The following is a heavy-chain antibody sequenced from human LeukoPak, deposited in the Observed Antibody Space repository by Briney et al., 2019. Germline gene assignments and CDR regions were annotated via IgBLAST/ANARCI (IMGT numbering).Heavy chain of an antibody. J-gene: IGHJ4*02. CDR3: AREFWDTTESLDY. D-gene: IGHD4-11*01. CDR1: GYSISSGYY. V-gene: IGHV4-38-2*02. CDR2: IYHSGST. Sequence: SETLSLTCTVSGYSISSGYYWGWIRQPPGKGLEWIGSIYHSGSTYYNPSLKSRVTISVDTSKNQFSLKLSSVTAADTAVYYCAREFWDTTESLDYWGQGTLVTVSS.